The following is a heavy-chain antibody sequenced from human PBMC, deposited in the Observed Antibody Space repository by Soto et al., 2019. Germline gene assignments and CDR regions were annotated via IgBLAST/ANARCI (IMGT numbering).Heavy chain of an antibody. CDR3: AHRTERVEANTFLRWFAP. CDR2: IYYNDDK. D-gene: IGHD1-1*01. CDR1: GFSLSTGGVG. V-gene: IGHV2-5*01. Sequence: QITLKESGPTLVKPTQTLTLTCSFSGFSLSTGGVGVAWIRQPPGKALEWLAIIYYNDDKRYSPSLKRRLTTTTPTSKNQVLLTITNMDPVDTATYCCAHRTERVEANTFLRWFAPWGQGTLVTVSS. J-gene: IGHJ5*02.